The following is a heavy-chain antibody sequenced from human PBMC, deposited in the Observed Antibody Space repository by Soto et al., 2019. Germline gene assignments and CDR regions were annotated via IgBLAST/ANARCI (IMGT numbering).Heavy chain of an antibody. CDR2: INPNSGGT. J-gene: IGHJ6*03. CDR3: ARETRASYSNYWNYMDV. V-gene: IGHV1-2*04. D-gene: IGHD4-4*01. CDR1: GYTFTGYY. Sequence: ASVKVSCKASGYTFTGYYMHWVRQAPGQGLEWMGWINPNSGGTNYAQKFQGWVTMTRDTSISTAYMELSRLRSDDTAVYYCARETRASYSNYWNYMDVWGKGTTVTVSS.